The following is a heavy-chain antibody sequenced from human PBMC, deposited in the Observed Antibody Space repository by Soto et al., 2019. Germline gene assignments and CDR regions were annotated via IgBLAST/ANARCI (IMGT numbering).Heavy chain of an antibody. CDR1: GFSFSSYA. V-gene: IGHV3-23*01. CDR2: ISRSGGST. Sequence: GGSLRLSCAASGFSFSSYAMSWVRQAPGKGLEWVSAISRSGGSTYYADSVKGRFTISRDNSENTLYLQLNSLRAEDTAVYYCGKESGWYFDYWGQGTLVTVSS. D-gene: IGHD6-19*01. CDR3: GKESGWYFDY. J-gene: IGHJ4*02.